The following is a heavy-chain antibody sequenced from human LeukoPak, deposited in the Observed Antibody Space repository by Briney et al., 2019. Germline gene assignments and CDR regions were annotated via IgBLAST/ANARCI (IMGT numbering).Heavy chain of an antibody. D-gene: IGHD3-22*01. CDR1: GFTFVYYD. V-gene: IGHV3-48*03. J-gene: IGHJ4*02. CDR2: ISSSGSTI. CDR3: SRLSYYESRPYFDY. Sequence: GGSLRLSCRASGFTFVYYDMNWVSQAPGQGPEWISYISSSGSTIYVADSVKGRFTISRDNANNSLFLQMNSLRVEDAAVYYCSRLSYYESRPYFDYWGQGTPVTVSS.